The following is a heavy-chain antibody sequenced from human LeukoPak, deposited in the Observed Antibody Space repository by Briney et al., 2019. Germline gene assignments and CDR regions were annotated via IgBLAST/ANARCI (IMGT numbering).Heavy chain of an antibody. CDR1: GFTFGDYA. D-gene: IGHD2-2*01. V-gene: IGHV3-49*03. J-gene: IGHJ5*02. Sequence: GGSLRLSCTASGFTFGDYAMSWFRQAPGKGLEWVGFIRSKAYGGTTEYAASVKGRFTISRDDSKSIAYLQMNSLKTEDTAVYYCTRDRGALSGALGYCSSTSCYADNWFDPWGQGSLVTVSS. CDR2: IRSKAYGGTT. CDR3: TRDRGALSGALGYCSSTSCYADNWFDP.